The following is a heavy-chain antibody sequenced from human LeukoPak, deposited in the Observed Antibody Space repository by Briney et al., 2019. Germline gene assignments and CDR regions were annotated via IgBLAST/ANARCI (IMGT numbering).Heavy chain of an antibody. J-gene: IGHJ4*02. CDR2: IIPIFGIA. CDR3: ARVAIAVAGRGFDY. CDR1: EGTFSSYA. Sequence: ASVKVSCKASEGTFSSYAISWVRQAPGQGLEWMGRIIPIFGIANYAQKFQGRVTITADKSTSTAYMELSSLRSEDTAVYYCARVAIAVAGRGFDYWGQGTLVTVSS. V-gene: IGHV1-69*04. D-gene: IGHD6-19*01.